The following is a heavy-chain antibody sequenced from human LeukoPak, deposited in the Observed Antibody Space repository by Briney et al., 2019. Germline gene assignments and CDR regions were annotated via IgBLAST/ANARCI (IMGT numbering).Heavy chain of an antibody. D-gene: IGHD3-10*01. CDR2: INGDGGIT. CDR3: ARTWGYVVRGAYEYYFDY. Sequence: GGSLRLSCAPSGFTFSSAWMHWVRRAPGKGLVWVARINGDGGITIYADSVKGRFTISRDNGKNTLYLQMNSLRAEDTAVYYCARTWGYVVRGAYEYYFDYWGQGTLVTVSS. V-gene: IGHV3-74*01. J-gene: IGHJ4*02. CDR1: GFTFSSAW.